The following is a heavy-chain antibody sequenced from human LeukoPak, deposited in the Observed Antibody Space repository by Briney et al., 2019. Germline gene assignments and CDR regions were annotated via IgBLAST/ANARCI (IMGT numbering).Heavy chain of an antibody. Sequence: GGSLRLSCAASGFTFSSYNMNWVRQAPGKGLEWVSSITSSTSYIYYADSVKGRFTVSRDNAKNSLYLQMNSLRAEDTAVYYCASSSTRYWYFDLWGRGTLVTVSS. CDR1: GFTFSSYN. V-gene: IGHV3-21*01. CDR3: ASSSTRYWYFDL. J-gene: IGHJ2*01. CDR2: ITSSTSYI. D-gene: IGHD2-2*01.